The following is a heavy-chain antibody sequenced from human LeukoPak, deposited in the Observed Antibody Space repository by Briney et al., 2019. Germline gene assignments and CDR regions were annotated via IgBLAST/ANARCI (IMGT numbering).Heavy chain of an antibody. V-gene: IGHV3-53*05. J-gene: IGHJ4*02. CDR2: IYSGGST. CDR1: GFSVSANY. CDR3: ARASLTVTPLFDY. D-gene: IGHD4-17*01. Sequence: PGGSLRLSCAAHGFSVSANYMSWVRQAPGKGLEWVSVIYSGGSTYYADSVKGRFTISRDNSKNTLYLQMNSLRSEDTAVYYCARASLTVTPLFDYWGQGTLVTVSS.